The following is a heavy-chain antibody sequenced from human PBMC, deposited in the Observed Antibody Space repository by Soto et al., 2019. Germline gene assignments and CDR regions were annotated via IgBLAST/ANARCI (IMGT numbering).Heavy chain of an antibody. Sequence: GGSLRLSCAASGFTFSSYAMHWVRQAPGKGLEYVSAISSNGGSTYYANSVKGRFTISRDNSKNTLYLQMGSLRAEDMAVYYCARGCSGGSCYSYYYYYYMDVWGKGTTVTVS. V-gene: IGHV3-64*01. J-gene: IGHJ6*03. D-gene: IGHD2-15*01. CDR3: ARGCSGGSCYSYYYYYYMDV. CDR1: GFTFSSYA. CDR2: ISSNGGST.